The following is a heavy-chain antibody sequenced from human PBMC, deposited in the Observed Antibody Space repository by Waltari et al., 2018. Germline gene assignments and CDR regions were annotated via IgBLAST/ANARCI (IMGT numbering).Heavy chain of an antibody. CDR3: AAGGGIDF. CDR2: SQTDGSNI. Sequence: QLEESGGGLVQPGGSLRLSCAASGFTFSRYWMHWVRQSPGKGLVWVSRSQTDGSNIDYADAVKGRFTISRDNAKNTVYLQMNRLRAEDTAVYYCAAGGGIDFLGQGTLVTVSS. D-gene: IGHD3-16*01. J-gene: IGHJ4*02. V-gene: IGHV3-74*01. CDR1: GFTFSRYW.